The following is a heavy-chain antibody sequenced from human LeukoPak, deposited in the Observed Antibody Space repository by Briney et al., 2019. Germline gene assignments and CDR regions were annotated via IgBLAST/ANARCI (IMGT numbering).Heavy chain of an antibody. CDR1: GYTFTSYY. D-gene: IGHD2-15*01. J-gene: IGHJ4*02. Sequence: ASVKVSCKASGYTFTSYYMHWVRQAPGQGLEWMGIINPSGGSTSYAQKFQGRVTMTRDTSTSTVYMELSSLRSEDTAVYYCARAWAFCSGGSYYSNYFDYWGQGTLVTVSS. V-gene: IGHV1-46*01. CDR2: INPSGGST. CDR3: ARAWAFCSGGSYYSNYFDY.